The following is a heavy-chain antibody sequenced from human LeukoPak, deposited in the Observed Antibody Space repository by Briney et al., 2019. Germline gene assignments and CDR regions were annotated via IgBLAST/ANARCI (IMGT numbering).Heavy chain of an antibody. CDR1: GGTFSSYA. J-gene: IGHJ4*02. V-gene: IGHV1-69*13. Sequence: SVKVSCKASGGTFSSYAISWVRQAPGQGLEWMGGIIPIFGTANYAQKFQGRVTITADESTSTAYMELSSLRSEDTAVYYCAGYCSGDCGGYYYFDYWGQGTLVTVSS. D-gene: IGHD2-15*01. CDR2: IIPIFGTA. CDR3: AGYCSGDCGGYYYFDY.